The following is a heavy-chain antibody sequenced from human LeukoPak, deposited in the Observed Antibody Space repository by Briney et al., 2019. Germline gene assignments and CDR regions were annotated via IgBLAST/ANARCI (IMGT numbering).Heavy chain of an antibody. CDR3: ARVPCSSTSCYYYYYYYYMDV. CDR2: ISSSGSTI. D-gene: IGHD2-2*01. V-gene: IGHV3-11*04. CDR1: GFTFSDYY. Sequence: GGSLRLSCAASGFTFSDYYMSWIRQAPGKGLEWVSFISSSGSTIYYADSVKGRFTISRDNAKNSLYLQMNSLRAEDTAVYYCARVPCSSTSCYYYYYYYYMDVWGKGTTVTVSS. J-gene: IGHJ6*03.